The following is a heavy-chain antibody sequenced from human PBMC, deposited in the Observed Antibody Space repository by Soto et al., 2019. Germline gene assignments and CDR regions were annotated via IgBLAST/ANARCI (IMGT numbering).Heavy chain of an antibody. CDR1: GYTFTSYA. CDR2: INAGNGNT. J-gene: IGHJ3*02. CDR3: ASGDREGYCSGGSCSLNI. V-gene: IGHV1-3*01. Sequence: QVQLVQSGAEVKKPGASVKVSCKASGYTFTSYAMHWVRQAPGPRLEWMGWINAGNGNTKYSQKFQGRVTITRDTSASTAYRELSSLRSEDTAVYYCASGDREGYCSGGSCSLNIWGQGTMVTVSS. D-gene: IGHD2-15*01.